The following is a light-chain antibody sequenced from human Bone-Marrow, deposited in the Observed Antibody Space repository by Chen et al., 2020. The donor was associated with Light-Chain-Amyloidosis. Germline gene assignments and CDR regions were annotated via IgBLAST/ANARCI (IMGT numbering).Light chain of an antibody. CDR2: EVT. Sequence: QSALSQPPSASGSPGQSVTISCTGDSMDVGGYNYVSWYQQFPGKAPKLIIYEVTKRPSGVPDRFSGSKAGHTASLIVSGLQAEDEADYFCTSYSGTYNLVLFGGGTKLTVL. CDR1: SMDVGGYNY. J-gene: IGLJ2*01. V-gene: IGLV2-8*01. CDR3: TSYSGTYNLVL.